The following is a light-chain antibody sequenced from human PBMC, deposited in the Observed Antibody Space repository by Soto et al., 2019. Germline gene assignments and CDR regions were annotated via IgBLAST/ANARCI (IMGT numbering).Light chain of an antibody. Sequence: EIVLTQSPGTLSLSPGERATLSCRASQSISSSYLAWYQQKPGQAPRLLVYGAYSRATGTPDRFSGSGSGTDFTLTISSLEPEDFAVYYCQQYGSSRFTFGPGTKVYIK. CDR2: GAY. CDR1: QSISSSY. V-gene: IGKV3-20*01. J-gene: IGKJ3*01. CDR3: QQYGSSRFT.